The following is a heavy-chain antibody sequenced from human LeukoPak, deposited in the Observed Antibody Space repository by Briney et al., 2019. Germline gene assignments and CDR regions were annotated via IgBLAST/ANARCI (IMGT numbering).Heavy chain of an antibody. V-gene: IGHV3-9*01. Sequence: GGSLRLSCAASGFTFDDYAMHWVRQAPGKGLXXXXXXXWNSGSIGYADSVKGRFTISRDNAKNSLYLQMNSLRAEDTALYYCAKDHGSGYKRTSSEFDYWGQGTLVTVSS. J-gene: IGHJ4*02. D-gene: IGHD3-22*01. CDR2: XXWNSGSI. CDR1: GFTFDDYA. CDR3: AKDHGSGYKRTSSEFDY.